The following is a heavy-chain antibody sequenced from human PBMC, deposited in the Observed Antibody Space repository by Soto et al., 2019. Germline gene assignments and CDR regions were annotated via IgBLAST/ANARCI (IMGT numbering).Heavy chain of an antibody. V-gene: IGHV3-23*01. D-gene: IGHD1-26*01. CDR2: ISGSGGST. CDR1: GFTFSSYA. CDR3: AKVQYSGSSEEGYYFDY. Sequence: GGSLRLSCAASGFTFSSYAMSWVRQAPGKGLEWVSAISGSGGSTYYADSVKGRFTISRDNSKSTLYLQMNSLRAEDTAVYYCAKVQYSGSSEEGYYFDYWGQGTLVTVSS. J-gene: IGHJ4*02.